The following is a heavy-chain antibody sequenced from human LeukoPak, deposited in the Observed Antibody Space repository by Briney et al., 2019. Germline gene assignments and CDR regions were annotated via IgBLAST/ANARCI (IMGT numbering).Heavy chain of an antibody. Sequence: GASVKVSCKASGYTFTRYYMHWVRQAPGQRLEWMGMINPSVGTTGHSQKFQGRVTVTRDTSTSTVYMEMSSLRPEDTAVYYCARGPENYYYFDYWGQGTLVTVSS. D-gene: IGHD1-14*01. CDR1: GYTFTRYY. J-gene: IGHJ4*02. CDR3: ARGPENYYYFDY. V-gene: IGHV1-46*01. CDR2: INPSVGTT.